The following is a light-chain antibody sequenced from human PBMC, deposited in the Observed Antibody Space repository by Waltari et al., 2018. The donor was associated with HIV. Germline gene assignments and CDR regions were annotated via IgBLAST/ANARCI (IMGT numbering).Light chain of an antibody. CDR3: CSYGGFTTYV. Sequence: QSALTQPASVSGSPGQSITIPCLGTRTDVGGFSLVSWYQHHPGKAPQLLIFEDTERPSGVSNRFSASKSGTTASLTISGLLAEDAADYYCCSYGGFTTYVFGSGTKVTVL. V-gene: IGLV2-23*01. J-gene: IGLJ1*01. CDR1: RTDVGGFSL. CDR2: EDT.